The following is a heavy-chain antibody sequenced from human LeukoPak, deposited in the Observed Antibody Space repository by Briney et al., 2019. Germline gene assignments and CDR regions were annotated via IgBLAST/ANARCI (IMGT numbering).Heavy chain of an antibody. D-gene: IGHD5-24*01. J-gene: IGHJ4*02. CDR3: ARGRNIEMTTMSGGSDY. CDR2: LYPNSGDT. Sequence: ASVKVSCKASGYTFTDYYMHWVRQAPGQGLEWMGWLYPNSGDTNYAQKFQGRVSMTRDTSISTAYMDLSDLRSDDTAVYYCARGRNIEMTTMSGGSDYWGQGTLVTVSS. V-gene: IGHV1-2*02. CDR1: GYTFTDYY.